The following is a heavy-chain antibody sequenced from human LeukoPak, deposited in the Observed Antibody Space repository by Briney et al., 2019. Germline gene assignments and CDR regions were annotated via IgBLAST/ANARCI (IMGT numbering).Heavy chain of an antibody. CDR1: GYTFTGYY. J-gene: IGHJ4*02. CDR2: INPNSGGT. Sequence: ASVKVSCKASGYTFTGYYMHWVRQAPGQGLEWMGWINPNSGGTNYAQKFQGRVTMTRDTPISTAYMELSRLRSDDTAVYYCARGRKGYDFWSGYYWGQGTLVTVSS. D-gene: IGHD3-3*01. CDR3: ARGRKGYDFWSGYY. V-gene: IGHV1-2*02.